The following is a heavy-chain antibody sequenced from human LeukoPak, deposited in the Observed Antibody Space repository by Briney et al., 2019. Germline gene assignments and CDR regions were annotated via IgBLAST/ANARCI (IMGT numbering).Heavy chain of an antibody. CDR2: ISGSGGST. CDR1: GFTFSGYA. CDR3: AKPLGGVGQHNDY. V-gene: IGHV3-23*01. D-gene: IGHD2-21*01. Sequence: GGSLRLSCAASGFTFSGYAMSWVRQAPGKGLEWVSAISGSGGSTYYADSVKGRFTISRDNSKNTLYLQMNSLRAEDTAVYYCAKPLGGVGQHNDYWGQGTLVTVSS. J-gene: IGHJ4*02.